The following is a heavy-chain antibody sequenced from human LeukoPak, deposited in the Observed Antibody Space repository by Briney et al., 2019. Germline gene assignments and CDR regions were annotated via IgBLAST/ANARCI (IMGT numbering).Heavy chain of an antibody. D-gene: IGHD3-16*01. J-gene: IGHJ3*02. CDR2: ISNSGSTI. V-gene: IGHV3-48*03. CDR1: GLTFTNYE. Sequence: GGSLRLSCAASGLTFTNYEMYWVRQAPGKGLEWTSYISNSGSTIKYADSVRGRFTISRDNAKKSLYLQMNSLRAEDTGVYYCGAVRQYVGAFDIWGQGTLVTVSS. CDR3: GAVRQYVGAFDI.